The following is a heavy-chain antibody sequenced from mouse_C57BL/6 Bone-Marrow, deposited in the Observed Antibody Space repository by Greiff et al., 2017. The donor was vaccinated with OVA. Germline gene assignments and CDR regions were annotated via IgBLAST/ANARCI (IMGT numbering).Heavy chain of an antibody. CDR3: ARSGWLLRHWYFDV. Sequence: VKLQQPGAELVRPGTSVKLSCKASGYTFTSYWMHWVKQRPGQGLEWIGVIDPSDSYTNYNQKFKGKATLTVDTTSSTAYMQLSSLTSEDSAVYYCARSGWLLRHWYFDVWGTGTTVTVSS. CDR2: IDPSDSYT. V-gene: IGHV1-59*01. D-gene: IGHD2-3*01. J-gene: IGHJ1*03. CDR1: GYTFTSYW.